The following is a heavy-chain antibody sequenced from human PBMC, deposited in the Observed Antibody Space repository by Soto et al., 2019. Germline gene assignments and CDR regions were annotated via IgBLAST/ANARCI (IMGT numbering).Heavy chain of an antibody. CDR1: GYTFTSYY. D-gene: IGHD3-10*01. J-gene: IGHJ4*02. CDR3: ARADYYGSGRTTFDY. CDR2: INPSGGST. V-gene: IGHV1-46*03. Sequence: QVQLVQSGAEVKKPGASVKVSCKASGYTFTSYYMHWVRQAPGQGLEWMGIINPSGGSTSYAQKFQGRVTMTRDTSTSTVYMELRSMRSEDTAVYYCARADYYGSGRTTFDYWGQGTLVTVSS.